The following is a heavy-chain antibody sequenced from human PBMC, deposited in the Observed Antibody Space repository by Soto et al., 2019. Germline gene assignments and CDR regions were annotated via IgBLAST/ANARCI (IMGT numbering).Heavy chain of an antibody. CDR3: AKIAEAVAGTVYGY. J-gene: IGHJ4*02. Sequence: GWSLRLSCASSVFTFINYAMGWVRQAPGKGLEWVSAIGGGGGRPHYADSVKDRFTISRDNSKNTLYLQLNSLRAEDTAVYYCAKIAEAVAGTVYGYWGQGTLVTVSS. CDR2: IGGGGGRP. V-gene: IGHV3-23*01. CDR1: VFTFINYA. D-gene: IGHD6-19*01.